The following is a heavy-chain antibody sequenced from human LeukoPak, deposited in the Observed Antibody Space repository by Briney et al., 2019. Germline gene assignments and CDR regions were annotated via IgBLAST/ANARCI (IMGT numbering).Heavy chain of an antibody. CDR3: ARLSIAVAGGSIDY. CDR1: GGTFSSYA. D-gene: IGHD6-19*01. J-gene: IGHJ4*02. V-gene: IGHV1-69*04. CDR2: IIPILGIA. Sequence: SVKVSCKASGGTFSSYAISWVRQAPGQGLEWMGRIIPILGIANYAQKFQGRVTITTDESTSTAYMELSSLRSEDTAVYYCARLSIAVAGGSIDYWGQGTLVTVSS.